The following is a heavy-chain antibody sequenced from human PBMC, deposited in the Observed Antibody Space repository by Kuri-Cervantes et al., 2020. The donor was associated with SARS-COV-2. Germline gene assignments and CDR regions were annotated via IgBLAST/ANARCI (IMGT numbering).Heavy chain of an antibody. J-gene: IGHJ6*03. Sequence: SETLSLTCAVSGYSISSGYYWGWIRQPPGKGLEWIGNIYHSGSTYYNPSLKSRVTISVDTSKNQFSLKLSSVTAADTAVYYCARGYSNEIYYYYMDVWGKGTTVTVSS. V-gene: IGHV4-38-2*01. D-gene: IGHD4-11*01. CDR2: IYHSGST. CDR1: GYSISSGYY. CDR3: ARGYSNEIYYYYMDV.